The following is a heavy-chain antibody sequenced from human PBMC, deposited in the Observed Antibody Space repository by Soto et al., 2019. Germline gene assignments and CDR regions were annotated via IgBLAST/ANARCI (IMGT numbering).Heavy chain of an antibody. V-gene: IGHV1-69*13. Sequence: ASVKVSCKASGGTFSSYAISWVRQAPGQGLEWMGGIIPIFGTANYAQKFQGRVTITADESTSTAYMELSSLRSEDTAVYYCARACIAAAGNSFNYYYYYGMDVWGQGTTVTVSS. CDR1: GGTFSSYA. CDR2: IIPIFGTA. D-gene: IGHD6-13*01. CDR3: ARACIAAAGNSFNYYYYYGMDV. J-gene: IGHJ6*02.